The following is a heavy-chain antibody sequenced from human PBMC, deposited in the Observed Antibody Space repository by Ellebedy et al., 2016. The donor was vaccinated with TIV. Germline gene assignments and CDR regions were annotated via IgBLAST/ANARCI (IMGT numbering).Heavy chain of an antibody. CDR1: GFTLSSYC. V-gene: IGHV3-74*01. CDR2: MSSDGSSI. J-gene: IGHJ1*01. CDR3: ARDLGADPNHH. D-gene: IGHD3-16*01. Sequence: GGPLRLSXPASGFTLSSYCMHWVRQAPGKGLVWVSRMSSDGSSIIYADSVKGRFTISRDDPKNTLYLQMNSLRAEDTAVYYCARDLGADPNHHWGQGTLVTVSS.